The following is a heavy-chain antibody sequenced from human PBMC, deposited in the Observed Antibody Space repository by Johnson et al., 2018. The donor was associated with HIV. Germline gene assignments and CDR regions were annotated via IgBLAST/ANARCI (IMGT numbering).Heavy chain of an antibody. CDR1: GFTFSSHD. CDR3: AKAYCPGCDAFDI. J-gene: IGHJ3*02. CDR2: ISYDGGKK. D-gene: IGHD2-21*01. Sequence: QMLLVESGGGVVQPGRSLRLSCGASGFTFSSHDMDWVRQAPGKGLEWVGSISYDGGKKYYADSVTDRFTISRDNSKNTVNLQMKSLRTEDSGVYYCAKAYCPGCDAFDIWGQGTMVTVSS. V-gene: IGHV3-30*18.